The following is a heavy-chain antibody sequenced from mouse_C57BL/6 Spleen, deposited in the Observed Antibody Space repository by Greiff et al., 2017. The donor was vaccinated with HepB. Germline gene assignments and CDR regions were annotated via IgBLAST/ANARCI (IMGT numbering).Heavy chain of an antibody. V-gene: IGHV1-82*01. J-gene: IGHJ4*01. Sequence: QVQLQQSGPELVKPGASVKISCKASGYAFSSSWMNWVKQRPGKGLEWIGRIYPGDGDTNYNGKFKGKATLTADKSSSTAYMQLSSLTSEDSAVYFCARGSNYITDYWGQGTSVTVSS. CDR1: GYAFSSSW. D-gene: IGHD2-5*01. CDR2: IYPGDGDT. CDR3: ARGSNYITDY.